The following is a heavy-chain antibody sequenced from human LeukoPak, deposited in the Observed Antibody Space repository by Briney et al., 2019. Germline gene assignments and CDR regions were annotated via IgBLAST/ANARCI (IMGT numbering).Heavy chain of an antibody. D-gene: IGHD6-19*01. J-gene: IGHJ4*02. CDR1: GGTFSSYA. CDR2: IIPILGIA. Sequence: SVKASCKASGGTFSSYAISWVRQAPGQGLEWMGRIIPILGIANYAQKFQGRVTITADKSTSTAYMELSSLRSEDTAVYYCAVHLAVAGSYYFDYWGQGTLVTVSS. V-gene: IGHV1-69*04. CDR3: AVHLAVAGSYYFDY.